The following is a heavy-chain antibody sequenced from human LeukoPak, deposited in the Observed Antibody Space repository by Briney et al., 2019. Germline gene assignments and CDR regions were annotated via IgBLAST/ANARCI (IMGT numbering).Heavy chain of an antibody. Sequence: SETLSLTCTVSCGSISSSSYYWGWIRQPPGKGLEWSGSIYYSGSTYYNPSLKSRVTISVDTSKNQFSLKLSSVTAADTAVYYCARGGSGYRYYYYYYMDVWGKGTTITVSS. V-gene: IGHV4-39*07. CDR1: CGSISSSSYY. D-gene: IGHD3-22*01. J-gene: IGHJ6*03. CDR3: ARGGSGYRYYYYYYMDV. CDR2: IYYSGST.